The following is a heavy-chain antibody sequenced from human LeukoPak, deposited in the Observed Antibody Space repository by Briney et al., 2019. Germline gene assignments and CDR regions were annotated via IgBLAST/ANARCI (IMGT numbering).Heavy chain of an antibody. J-gene: IGHJ1*01. V-gene: IGHV3-43*02. Sequence: GGSLRLSCAASGFTFGDYAMHWVRQAPGKGLEWDSLISGDGGSTYYGDSAKGRFTISRDNSKNSLYLQMNSLGTEDTALYYCAKDSSGYYYVFQHWGQGTLVTVSS. CDR1: GFTFGDYA. CDR2: ISGDGGST. CDR3: AKDSSGYYYVFQH. D-gene: IGHD3-22*01.